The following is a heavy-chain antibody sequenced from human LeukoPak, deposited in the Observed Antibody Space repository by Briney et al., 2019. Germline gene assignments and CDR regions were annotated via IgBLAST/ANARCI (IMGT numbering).Heavy chain of an antibody. V-gene: IGHV3-21*01. CDR3: ARDRSPYYYDSSGYYSY. D-gene: IGHD3-22*01. J-gene: IGHJ4*02. CDR1: GFTFNSYW. Sequence: GGSLRLSCAASGFTFNSYWMNWVRQAPGKGLEWVSSISSSSSYIYYADSVKGRFTISRDNAKNSLYLQMNSLRAEDTAVYYCARDRSPYYYDSSGYYSYWGQGTLVTVSS. CDR2: ISSSSSYI.